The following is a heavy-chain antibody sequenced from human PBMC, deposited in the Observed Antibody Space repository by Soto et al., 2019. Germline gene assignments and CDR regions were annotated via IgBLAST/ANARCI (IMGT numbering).Heavy chain of an antibody. CDR2: IYHSGST. CDR1: GGSISSGGYS. J-gene: IGHJ5*02. V-gene: IGHV4-30-2*01. D-gene: IGHD3-16*01. CDR3: ARGPWGGLGWFDP. Sequence: LCGGSISSGGYSWSWIRQPPGKGLEWIGYIYHSGSTYYNPSLKSRVTISVDRSKNQFSLKLSSVTAADTAVYYCARGPWGGLGWFDPWGQGTLVTVSS.